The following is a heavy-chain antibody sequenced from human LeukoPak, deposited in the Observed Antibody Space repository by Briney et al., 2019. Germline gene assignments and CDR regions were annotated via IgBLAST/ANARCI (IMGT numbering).Heavy chain of an antibody. J-gene: IGHJ4*02. Sequence: SETLSFTCTVSSGSFSSGGYYWSWIRQHPGKGLEWIGYIHYSGSTYYNPSLKSRVTISVDTSKKQFSLKMNSVTAADTAVYYCARSLTNSFDYWGQGTLVTVSS. CDR2: IHYSGST. CDR3: ARSLTNSFDY. CDR1: SGSFSSGGYY. D-gene: IGHD4-11*01. V-gene: IGHV4-31*03.